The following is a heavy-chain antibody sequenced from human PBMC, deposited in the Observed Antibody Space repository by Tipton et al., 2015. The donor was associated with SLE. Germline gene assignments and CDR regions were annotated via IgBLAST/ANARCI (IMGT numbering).Heavy chain of an antibody. V-gene: IGHV4-59*12. CDR2: IYYSGST. CDR3: ARGHSGYDTRYYYMDV. D-gene: IGHD5-12*01. J-gene: IGHJ6*03. Sequence: GSLRLSCAASGFIFSNYVMHWIRQPPGKGLEWIGYIYYSGSTNYNPSLKSRVTISVDTSKNQFSLKLSSVTAADTAVYYCARGHSGYDTRYYYMDVWGKGTTVTVSS. CDR1: GFIFSNYV.